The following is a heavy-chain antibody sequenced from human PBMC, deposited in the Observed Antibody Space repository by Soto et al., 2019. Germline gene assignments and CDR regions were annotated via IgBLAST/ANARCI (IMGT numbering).Heavy chain of an antibody. CDR2: IYYTGSS. Sequence: SETLSLTCTVSGGSVSSGNYYWSWIRQPPGKGLEWIGFIYYTGSSSYNPSLKSRVTMSLDKSNNQFSLKLTSVTAADTAIYYCARNYGDYVDYWGQGTLVTVSS. D-gene: IGHD4-17*01. V-gene: IGHV4-61*01. CDR3: ARNYGDYVDY. CDR1: GGSVSSGNYY. J-gene: IGHJ4*02.